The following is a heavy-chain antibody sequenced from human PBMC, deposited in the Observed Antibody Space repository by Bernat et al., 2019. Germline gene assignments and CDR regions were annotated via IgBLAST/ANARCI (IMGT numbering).Heavy chain of an antibody. CDR2: INTNTGNP. V-gene: IGHV7-4-1*02. J-gene: IGHJ4*02. CDR3: ARDNPNYFGSGNYIDY. CDR1: GYTFTSYA. Sequence: QVQLVQSGSELKKPGASVRVSCKASGYTFTSYAMNWVRQAPGQGLEWMGRINTNTGNPTYAQGFTGQFVFSLDTSVSAAYLQITNLKAEDTAVYYCARDNPNYFGSGNYIDYWGQGTLVTVSS. D-gene: IGHD3-10*01.